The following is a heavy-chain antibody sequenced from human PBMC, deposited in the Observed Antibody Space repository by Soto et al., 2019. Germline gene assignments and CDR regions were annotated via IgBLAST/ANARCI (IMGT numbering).Heavy chain of an antibody. Sequence: GASVKVSCKASGGTFSSYAISWVRQAPGQGLEWMGGIIPIFGTANYAQKFQGRVTITADESTSTAYMELSSLRSEDTAVYYCARVGGSYFREDYYYGMDVWGQGTTVTVSS. J-gene: IGHJ6*02. CDR3: ARVGGSYFREDYYYGMDV. D-gene: IGHD1-26*01. CDR1: GGTFSSYA. V-gene: IGHV1-69*13. CDR2: IIPIFGTA.